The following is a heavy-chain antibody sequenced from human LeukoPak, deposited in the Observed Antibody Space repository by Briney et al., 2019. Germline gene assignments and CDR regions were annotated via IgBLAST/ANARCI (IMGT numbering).Heavy chain of an antibody. Sequence: GGSLRLSCAASGFTFSSYGMSWVRQAPGKGLEWVSAISGSGGSTYYADSVKGRFTISRDNSKNTLYLQMNSLRAEDTAVYYCAKDAFTDYYDSSGYYYWGQGTLVTVSS. CDR3: AKDAFTDYYDSSGYYY. J-gene: IGHJ4*02. D-gene: IGHD3-22*01. CDR1: GFTFSSYG. CDR2: ISGSGGST. V-gene: IGHV3-23*01.